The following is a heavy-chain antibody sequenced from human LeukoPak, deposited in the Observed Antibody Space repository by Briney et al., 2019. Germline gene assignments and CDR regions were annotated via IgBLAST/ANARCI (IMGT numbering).Heavy chain of an antibody. CDR2: IIPILGIA. CDR1: GGTFSIYT. CDR3: AREYCGGDCYPYYYYYYMDV. Sequence: SVKVSCKASGGTFSIYTISWVRQAPGHGIEWMGRIIPILGIANYAQKFQRRVKITADKSTSTAYMELSSLRSEDTAVYYCAREYCGGDCYPYYYYYYMDVWGKGTTVTVSS. J-gene: IGHJ6*03. V-gene: IGHV1-69*04. D-gene: IGHD2-21*01.